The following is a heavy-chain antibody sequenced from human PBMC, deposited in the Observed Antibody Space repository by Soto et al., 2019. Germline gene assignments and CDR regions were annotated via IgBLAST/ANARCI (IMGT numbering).Heavy chain of an antibody. Sequence: SETLSLTCAVYGGSFSGYYWSWIRQPPGKGLEWIGEINHSGSTNYNPSLKSRVTISVDTSKNQFSLKLSSVTAADTAVYYCARGRAAVAGLDYWGQGTLVTVSS. CDR3: ARGRAAVAGLDY. V-gene: IGHV4-34*01. D-gene: IGHD6-19*01. CDR1: GGSFSGYY. CDR2: INHSGST. J-gene: IGHJ4*02.